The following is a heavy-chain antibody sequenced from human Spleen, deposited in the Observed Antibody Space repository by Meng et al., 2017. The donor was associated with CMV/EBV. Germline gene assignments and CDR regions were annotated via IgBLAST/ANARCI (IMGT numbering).Heavy chain of an antibody. CDR3: AKIMGDSSDLYFDY. V-gene: IGHV1-2*02. J-gene: IGHJ4*02. CDR1: EYTFIDHH. Sequence: ASVKVSCKASEYTFIDHHMHWVRQAPGQGLEWMGWINPYSGDTKYAQKFQGRVTLSRDNAKNSLFLQMNSLRAEDTAVYRCAKIMGDSSDLYFDYWGQGTLVTVSS. D-gene: IGHD3-22*01. CDR2: INPYSGDT.